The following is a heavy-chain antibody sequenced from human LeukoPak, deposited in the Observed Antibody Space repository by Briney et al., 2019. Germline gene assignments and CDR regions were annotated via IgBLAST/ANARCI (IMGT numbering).Heavy chain of an antibody. CDR1: GFTFSSYE. J-gene: IGHJ4*02. CDR2: ISSSGSTI. D-gene: IGHD3-16*02. V-gene: IGHV3-48*03. CDR3: ASGRVFRGGIARY. Sequence: GGSLRLSCAASGFTFSSYEMNWVRQAPGRGLEWVSYISSSGSTIYYADSVKGRFTISRDNGKNSLYLQMNSLGAEGNAVYYCASGRVFRGGIARYWGQGTLVTVSS.